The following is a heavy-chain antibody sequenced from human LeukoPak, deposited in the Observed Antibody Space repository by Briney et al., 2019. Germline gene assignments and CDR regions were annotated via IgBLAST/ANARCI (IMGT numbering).Heavy chain of an antibody. V-gene: IGHV1-18*01. J-gene: IGHJ5*02. CDR2: ISAYNGNT. Sequence: ASVKVSCKASGYTFTSYGISWVRQAPGQGLEWMGWISAYNGNTNYAQKLQGRVTMTTDTSTSTAYMELRSLRSDDTAEYYCARATEMLWYFGRQSRFDPWGQGTLVTVSS. CDR1: GYTFTSYG. D-gene: IGHD5-18*01. CDR3: ARATEMLWYFGRQSRFDP.